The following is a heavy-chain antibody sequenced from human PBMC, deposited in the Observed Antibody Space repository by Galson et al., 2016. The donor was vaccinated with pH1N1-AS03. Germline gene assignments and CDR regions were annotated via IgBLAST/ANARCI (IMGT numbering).Heavy chain of an antibody. D-gene: IGHD5-12*01. CDR2: TYTGGST. CDR3: ARGRARGYSGYDL. Sequence: SLRLSCAASGFTVSSNYMSWVRQAPGKGLEWVSLTYTGGSTDYADSVKGRFTISRDNSKNTLYLQMNSLRAEDTAMYYCARGRARGYSGYDLWGQGTLATVSS. V-gene: IGHV3-53*01. J-gene: IGHJ4*02. CDR1: GFTVSSNY.